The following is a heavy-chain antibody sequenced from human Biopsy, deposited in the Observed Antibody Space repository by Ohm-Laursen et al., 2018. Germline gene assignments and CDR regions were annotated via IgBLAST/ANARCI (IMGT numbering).Heavy chain of an antibody. Sequence: SLRLSCTASGFTFQGHAMHWVRQAPGKGLEWVSGISWNSGSINYAVSVQGRFTISRDNAKNSLYLQMNSLRVEDTALYFCARLGELHGLWYFDFWGQGALVTVSS. CDR3: ARLGELHGLWYFDF. D-gene: IGHD2-21*01. J-gene: IGHJ4*02. V-gene: IGHV3-9*01. CDR2: ISWNSGSI. CDR1: GFTFQGHA.